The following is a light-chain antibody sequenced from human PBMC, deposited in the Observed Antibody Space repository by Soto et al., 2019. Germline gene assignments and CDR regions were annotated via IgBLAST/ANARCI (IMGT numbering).Light chain of an antibody. CDR2: GGS. Sequence: EIVLTQSPGTLSLSPGERATLSCRAGQSVSSSYLAWYEQEPGPGPRVLLLGGSSRATGIPDRFSGSGSGTDFTLTISRLEPEDFAVYYCQQYGSSPWTFGQGTKVDI. V-gene: IGKV3-20*01. CDR1: QSVSSSY. CDR3: QQYGSSPWT. J-gene: IGKJ1*01.